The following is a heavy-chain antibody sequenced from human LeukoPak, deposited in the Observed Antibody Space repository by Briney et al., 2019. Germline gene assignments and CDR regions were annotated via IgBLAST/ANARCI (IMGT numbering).Heavy chain of an antibody. CDR2: IRYDGSNK. V-gene: IGHV3-30*02. CDR1: GFTFSSYG. D-gene: IGHD3-10*01. Sequence: PGGSLRLSCAASGFTFSSYGMHWVRQAPGKGLEWVAFIRYDGSNKYYADSVKGRFTISRDNSKNTLYLQMNSLRAEDTAVYYCAKDLMVRGVPFVYWGQGTLVTVSS. J-gene: IGHJ4*02. CDR3: AKDLMVRGVPFVY.